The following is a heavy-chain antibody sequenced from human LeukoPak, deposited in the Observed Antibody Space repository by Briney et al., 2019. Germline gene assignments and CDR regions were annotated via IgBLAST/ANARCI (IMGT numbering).Heavy chain of an antibody. J-gene: IGHJ4*02. CDR1: SYSFINFD. V-gene: IGHV1-18*01. CDR2: INGHNDNT. D-gene: IGHD3-9*01. CDR3: ARDQAATNTQVRFCLD. Sequence: ASVKVSCKSSSYSFINFDFTWVRQAPGQGLEWMGWINGHNDNTLYAQKFQGRVTMTTDTSTSTAYMDLRSLRSDDTAVYYCARDQAATNTQVRFCLDWGQGTLVTVSS.